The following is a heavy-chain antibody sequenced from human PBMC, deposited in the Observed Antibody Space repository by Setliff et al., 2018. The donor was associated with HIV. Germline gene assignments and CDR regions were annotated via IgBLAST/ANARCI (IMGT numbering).Heavy chain of an antibody. CDR3: AHRVTDPVPYYDSSGYFDY. V-gene: IGHV2-5*02. J-gene: IGHJ4*02. D-gene: IGHD3-22*01. Sequence: SGPTLVNPTQALTLTCTFSGFSLSSNGEAVGWIRQPPGGALEWLAIIYWDDFEHFNPSLQNRLIITKDASKNQAVLTMTNMDPADTATYYCAHRVTDPVPYYDSSGYFDYWGQGTLVTV. CDR2: IYWDDFE. CDR1: GFSLSSNGEA.